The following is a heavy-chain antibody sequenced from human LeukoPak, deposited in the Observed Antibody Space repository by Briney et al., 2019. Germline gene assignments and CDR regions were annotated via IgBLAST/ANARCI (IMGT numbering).Heavy chain of an antibody. V-gene: IGHV4-59*08. CDR2: IYYSGST. J-gene: IGHJ4*02. CDR1: GFTFSSYS. Sequence: GSLRLSCAASGFTFSSYSMNWVRQAPGKGLEWIGYIYYSGSTNYNPSLKSRVTISVDTSKNQFSLKLSSVTAADTAVYYCARRSSGWYDYWGQGTLVTVSS. CDR3: ARRSSGWYDY. D-gene: IGHD6-19*01.